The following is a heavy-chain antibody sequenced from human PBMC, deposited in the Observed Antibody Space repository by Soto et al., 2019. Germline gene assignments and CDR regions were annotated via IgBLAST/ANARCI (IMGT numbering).Heavy chain of an antibody. V-gene: IGHV3-21*01. CDR1: GFTFSSYS. J-gene: IGHJ4*02. Sequence: PGGSLRLSCAASGFTFSSYSMNWVRQAPGKGLEWVSSISSSSSYIYYADSVKGRFTISRDNAKNSLYLQMNSLRAEDTAVYYCARKDMVRGVPNFDYWGQGTLVTVSS. CDR3: ARKDMVRGVPNFDY. D-gene: IGHD3-10*01. CDR2: ISSSSSYI.